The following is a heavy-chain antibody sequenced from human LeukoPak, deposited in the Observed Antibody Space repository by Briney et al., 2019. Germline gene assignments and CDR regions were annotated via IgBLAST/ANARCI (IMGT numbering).Heavy chain of an antibody. CDR3: ARLKGVRGKYYFDY. V-gene: IGHV5-51*01. D-gene: IGHD3-10*01. CDR2: IYPGDSDT. CDR1: GYSFTSYW. J-gene: IGHJ4*02. Sequence: EESLKISCKGSGYSFTSYWIGWVRQMPGKGLEWLGIIYPGDSDTRYSPSFRGQVTISADKSISTAYLQWSSLKASDTAMYYCARLKGVRGKYYFDYWGQGTLVTVSS.